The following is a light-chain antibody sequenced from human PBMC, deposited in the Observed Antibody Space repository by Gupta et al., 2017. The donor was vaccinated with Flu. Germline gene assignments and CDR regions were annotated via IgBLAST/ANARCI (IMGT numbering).Light chain of an antibody. CDR1: SSNIGAGYD. J-gene: IGLJ1*01. V-gene: IGLV1-40*01. CDR3: QSYDSSLSAYV. CDR2: ANN. Sequence: QSVLTQPPSVSGAPGQRVTISCTGNSSNIGAGYDVNWYQHLPGTAPKLLIYANNDRPSGVPDRFSGSKSGISASLAIAGLQAEDEADFYCQSYDSSLSAYVFGAGTKVTVI.